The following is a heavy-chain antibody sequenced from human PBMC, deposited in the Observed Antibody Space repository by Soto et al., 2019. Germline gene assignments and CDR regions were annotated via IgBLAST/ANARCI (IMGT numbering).Heavy chain of an antibody. V-gene: IGHV3-23*01. CDR1: GFTFSSYA. CDR3: AKSRGYFSFRPVVDY. Sequence: GGSLRLSCAASGFTFSSYAMSWVRQAPGKGLEWVSAISGSGGSTYYADSVKGRFTISRDNSKNTLYLQMNSLRAEDTAVYYCAKSRGYFSFRPVVDYWGQGTLVTVSS. D-gene: IGHD1-26*01. J-gene: IGHJ4*02. CDR2: ISGSGGST.